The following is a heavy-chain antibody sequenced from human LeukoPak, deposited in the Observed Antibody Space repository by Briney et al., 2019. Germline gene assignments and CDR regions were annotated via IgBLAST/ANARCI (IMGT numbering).Heavy chain of an antibody. Sequence: GGSLRLSCAASPFTLSSYGMHWVRQAPGKGLEWVAYIQYDGSNQQYADSVKGRFTISRDNSKNTLYLQMNSLRAEDTAVYYCAKDAPSTMIVVVITPYFDYWGQGTLVTVSS. D-gene: IGHD3-22*01. CDR2: IQYDGSNQ. V-gene: IGHV3-30*02. CDR3: AKDAPSTMIVVVITPYFDY. CDR1: PFTLSSYG. J-gene: IGHJ4*02.